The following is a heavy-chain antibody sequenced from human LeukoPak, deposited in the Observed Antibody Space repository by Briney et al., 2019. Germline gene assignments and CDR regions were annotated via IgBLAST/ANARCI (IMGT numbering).Heavy chain of an antibody. CDR3: AKDQGRQWLPRY. V-gene: IGHV1-2*04. CDR1: GYTFTGYY. CDR2: INPNSGGT. Sequence: ASVKVSCKASGYTFTGYYMHWVRQAPGQGLEWMGWINPNSGGTNYAQKFQGWVTMTRDTSISAAYMELSRLRSDDTAVYYCAKDQGRQWLPRYWGQGTLVTVSS. D-gene: IGHD6-19*01. J-gene: IGHJ4*02.